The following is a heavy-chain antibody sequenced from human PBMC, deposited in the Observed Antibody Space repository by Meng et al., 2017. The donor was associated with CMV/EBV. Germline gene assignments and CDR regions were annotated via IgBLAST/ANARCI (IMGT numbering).Heavy chain of an antibody. CDR1: GFTFSSYW. J-gene: IGHJ4*02. Sequence: GESLKISCAASGFTFSSYWMSWVRQAPGKGLEWVANIKQDGSEKYYVDSVKGRFTISRDNAKNSLYLQMNSLRAEDTAVYYCARAPGILDYWGQGTLVTVSS. CDR3: ARAPGILDY. CDR2: IKQDGSEK. V-gene: IGHV3-7*04. D-gene: IGHD6-13*01.